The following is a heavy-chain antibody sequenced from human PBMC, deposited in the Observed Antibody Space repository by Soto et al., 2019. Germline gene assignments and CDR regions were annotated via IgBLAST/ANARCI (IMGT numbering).Heavy chain of an antibody. CDR3: ARDLPGIAAAGTKYYYGMEV. J-gene: IGHJ6*02. CDR1: GGSISIYY. D-gene: IGHD6-13*01. Sequence: LSLTCTVSGGSISIYYWSWIRQPAGKGLEWIGRIYTSGSTNYNPSLKSRVTMSVDTSKNQFSLKLSSVTAADTAVYYCARDLPGIAAAGTKYYYGMEVWGQGTTVTVSS. V-gene: IGHV4-4*07. CDR2: IYTSGST.